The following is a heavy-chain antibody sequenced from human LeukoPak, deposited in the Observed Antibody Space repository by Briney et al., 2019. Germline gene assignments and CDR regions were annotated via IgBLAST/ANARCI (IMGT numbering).Heavy chain of an antibody. J-gene: IGHJ5*02. CDR1: GFSFSSCA. CDR2: ISGSGGST. D-gene: IGHD5-18*01. CDR3: AKDLQGYTAMIT. Sequence: GGSLRLSCAASGFSFSSCAMNWVRQAPGKGLEWVSAISGSGGSTYSSDPVKGRFTISRDNSKNTLYLQMNSLRAEDTAVYYCAKDLQGYTAMITWGQGTLVTVSS. V-gene: IGHV3-23*01.